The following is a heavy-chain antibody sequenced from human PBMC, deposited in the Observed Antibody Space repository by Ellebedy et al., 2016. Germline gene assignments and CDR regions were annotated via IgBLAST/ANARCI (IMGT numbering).Heavy chain of an antibody. V-gene: IGHV3-7*01. CDR3: GRIVWNCHSSSCSPGDY. D-gene: IGHD2/OR15-2a*01. CDR1: GFTFSSYW. J-gene: IGHJ4*02. Sequence: GGSLRLSXAASGFTFSSYWMTWVPQAPGGGLEWVANIKKDGSHNFYVDSVKGRFTISRDNARNSLYLQMNSLRAEDTAVYYCGRIVWNCHSSSCSPGDYWGQGTLVTVSS. CDR2: IKKDGSHN.